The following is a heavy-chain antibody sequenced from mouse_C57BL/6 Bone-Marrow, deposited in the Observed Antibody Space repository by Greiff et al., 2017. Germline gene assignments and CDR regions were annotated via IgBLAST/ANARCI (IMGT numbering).Heavy chain of an antibody. CDR2: ISSGSSTI. CDR1: GFTFSDYG. Sequence: EVHLVESGGGLVKPGGSLKLSCAASGFTFSDYGMHWVRQAPEKGLEWVAYISSGSSTIYYADTVKGRFTISRDNAKNTLFLQMTSLRSEDTAMYYCARRYGSSWFAYWGQGTLVTVSA. CDR3: ARRYGSSWFAY. D-gene: IGHD1-1*01. J-gene: IGHJ3*01. V-gene: IGHV5-17*01.